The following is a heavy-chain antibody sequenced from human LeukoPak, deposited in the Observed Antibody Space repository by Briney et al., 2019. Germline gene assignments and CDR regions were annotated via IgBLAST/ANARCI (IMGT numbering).Heavy chain of an antibody. D-gene: IGHD6-19*01. CDR3: ATHAWLTPFDY. CDR1: GFTFSSYE. V-gene: IGHV3-48*03. CDR2: ISSSGSTI. J-gene: IGHJ4*02. Sequence: GGSLRLSCAASGFTFSSYEMNWVRQAPGKGLEWVSYISSSGSTIYYADSVKGRFTISRDNSKNTLYLQMNSLRAEDTAVYYCATHAWLTPFDYWGQGTLVTVSS.